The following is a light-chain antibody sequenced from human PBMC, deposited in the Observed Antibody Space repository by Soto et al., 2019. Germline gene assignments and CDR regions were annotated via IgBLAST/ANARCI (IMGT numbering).Light chain of an antibody. J-gene: IGLJ1*01. Sequence: QSALTQPASVSGSPGQSITISCTGTSSDVGAYNYVSWYQQQSGKAPKLLIHEVSSRPAGVSDRFSGSKSGNTASLTISGPQAEDEADYYCSASATSRAYVFGIGTRSPS. CDR2: EVS. CDR1: SSDVGAYNY. CDR3: SASATSRAYV. V-gene: IGLV2-14*01.